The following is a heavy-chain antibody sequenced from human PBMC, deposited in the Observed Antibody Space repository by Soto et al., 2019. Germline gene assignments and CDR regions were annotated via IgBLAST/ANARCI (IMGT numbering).Heavy chain of an antibody. J-gene: IGHJ4*02. CDR2: ISAYNGNT. CDR1: GYTFTSYG. D-gene: IGHD3-9*01. V-gene: IGHV1-18*01. Sequence: ASVKVSCKASGYTFTSYGISWVRQAPGQGLEWMGWISAYNGNTNYAQKLQDRVTMTTDTSTSTAYMELRSLRSDDTAVYYCARVEYYDILTGLFDYWGQGTLVTVSS. CDR3: ARVEYYDILTGLFDY.